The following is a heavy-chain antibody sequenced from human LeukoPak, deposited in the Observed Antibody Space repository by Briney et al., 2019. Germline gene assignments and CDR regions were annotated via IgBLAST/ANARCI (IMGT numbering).Heavy chain of an antibody. CDR3: AREGTGSTSFDF. J-gene: IGHJ4*02. Sequence: SETLSLTCVVSGGSITTNNWWMWVRQPPGKGLEWIGEIYHSGSTNYNSSLKSRVTMSVDKSQNQFSLRLSSVTVADTAVYYCAREGTGSTSFDFWGQGTLVTVSS. CDR2: IYHSGST. CDR1: GGSITTNNW. D-gene: IGHD1-7*01. V-gene: IGHV4/OR15-8*01.